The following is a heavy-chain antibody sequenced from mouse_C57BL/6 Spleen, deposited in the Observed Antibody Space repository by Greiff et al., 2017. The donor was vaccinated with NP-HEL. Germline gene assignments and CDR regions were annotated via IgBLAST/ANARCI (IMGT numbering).Heavy chain of an antibody. CDR2: IYPGDGDT. CDR3: ARWEGNYVNYAMDY. CDR1: GYAFSSYW. J-gene: IGHJ4*01. D-gene: IGHD2-1*01. Sequence: VQLQESGAELVKPGASVKISCKASGYAFSSYWMNWVKQRPGKGLEWIGQIYPGDGDTNYNGKFKGKATLTADKSSSTAYMQLSSLTSEDSAVYFCARWEGNYVNYAMDYWGQGTSVTVSS. V-gene: IGHV1-80*01.